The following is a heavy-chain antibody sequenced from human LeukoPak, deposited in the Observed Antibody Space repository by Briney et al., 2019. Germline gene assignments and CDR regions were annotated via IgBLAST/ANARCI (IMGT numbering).Heavy chain of an antibody. CDR2: ISKDGSNK. CDR1: GFTFSSYG. Sequence: GGSLRLSCAASGFTFSSYGMHWVRLAPGKGLEWVAVISKDGSNKVYADSVKGRFTISRDNSKNTLNLQMNSLRAEDTAVYYCAKDRRGDYTFDYWGQGTLVTVSS. CDR3: AKDRRGDYTFDY. V-gene: IGHV3-30*18. J-gene: IGHJ4*02. D-gene: IGHD4-17*01.